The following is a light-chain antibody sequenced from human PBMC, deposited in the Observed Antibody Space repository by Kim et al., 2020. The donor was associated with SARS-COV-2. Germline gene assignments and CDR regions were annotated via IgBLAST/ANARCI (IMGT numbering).Light chain of an antibody. CDR2: WAS. CDR3: QQYYNRLIT. CDR1: QSVLSSSNNKNY. Sequence: DIVMTQSPDSLAVSLGERATINCKSSQSVLSSSNNKNYLAWYQQKPGQPPKLLIYWASTRESGVPDRFSGSGSGTDFTLTISSLQAEDVAVYYCQQYYNRLITSGHGTRLEIK. J-gene: IGKJ5*01. V-gene: IGKV4-1*01.